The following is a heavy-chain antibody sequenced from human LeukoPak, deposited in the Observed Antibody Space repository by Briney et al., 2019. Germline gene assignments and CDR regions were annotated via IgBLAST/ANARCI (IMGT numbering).Heavy chain of an antibody. J-gene: IGHJ5*02. V-gene: IGHV4-31*03. CDR3: ARLYTDYTENWFDP. CDR1: GGSISSGGYY. Sequence: SQTLSLTCTVSGGSISSGGYYWRWIRQHPGKGLEWIGYIYYSGSTYYNPSLKSRVTISVDTSKNQFSLRLRSVTAADTAVYYCARLYTDYTENWFDPWGQGTLATVSS. D-gene: IGHD4-11*01. CDR2: IYYSGST.